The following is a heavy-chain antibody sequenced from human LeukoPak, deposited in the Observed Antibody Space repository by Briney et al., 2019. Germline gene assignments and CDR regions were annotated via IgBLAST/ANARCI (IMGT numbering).Heavy chain of an antibody. J-gene: IGHJ5*02. CDR2: IIPILGIA. CDR1: GGTFSSYA. CDR3: ARLYSSSWSPQNWFDP. D-gene: IGHD6-13*01. Sequence: GASVKVSCKASGGTFSSYAISWVRQAPGQGLGWMGRIIPILGIANYAQKFQGRFPSTADKPTSTAYMALSSLRSEDTAVYYCARLYSSSWSPQNWFDPWGQGTLVTVSS. V-gene: IGHV1-69*04.